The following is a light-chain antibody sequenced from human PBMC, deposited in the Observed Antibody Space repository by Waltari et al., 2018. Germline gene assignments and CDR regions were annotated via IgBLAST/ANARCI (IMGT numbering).Light chain of an antibody. CDR2: QDN. CDR3: QASDSSTVL. J-gene: IGLJ2*01. CDR1: KLGDKY. Sequence: SYELTQPPSVSVSLGQPASITCSGDKLGDKYACWYQQRPGQSPVLVIYQDNRRPSGIPERFSGSNSGNTATLTISGTQAMDEADYYCQASDSSTVLFGGGTKLTVL. V-gene: IGLV3-1*01.